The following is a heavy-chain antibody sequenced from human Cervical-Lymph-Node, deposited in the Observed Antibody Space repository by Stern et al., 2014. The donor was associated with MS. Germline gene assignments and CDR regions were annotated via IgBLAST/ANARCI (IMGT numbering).Heavy chain of an antibody. CDR2: IKSTTAGGTT. CDR3: THSGFLWFGVDY. CDR1: RFTINNAW. D-gene: IGHD3-10*01. V-gene: IGHV3-15*01. J-gene: IGHJ4*02. Sequence: EVQLEESGGGLVKPGGSLRLSCAASRFTINNAWMTWVRQAPGKGLEWVGRIKSTTAGGTTDYAAPVKGRFSISTDDSKNTVYLHMNSLKTEDTAVYYCTHSGFLWFGVDYWGQGTLVTVSS.